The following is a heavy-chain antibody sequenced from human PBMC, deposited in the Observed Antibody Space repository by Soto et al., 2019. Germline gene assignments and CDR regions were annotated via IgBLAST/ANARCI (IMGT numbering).Heavy chain of an antibody. CDR1: GFVFSSYA. J-gene: IGHJ4*02. Sequence: PRGAVGLSCFSSGFVFSSYAMTWISEGQGQGLGWTSYLSRSGSATDYEDSVKGRFPIARDNAKNTVYLEMNSLRAEDTAVYYCGRGSGPRGRTYWGQGILVPVSS. D-gene: IGHD6-25*01. CDR3: GRGSGPRGRTY. CDR2: LSRSGSAT. V-gene: IGHV3-48*03.